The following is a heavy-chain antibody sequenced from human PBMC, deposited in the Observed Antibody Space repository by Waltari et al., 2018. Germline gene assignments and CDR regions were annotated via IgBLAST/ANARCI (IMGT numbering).Heavy chain of an antibody. V-gene: IGHV3-30-3*01. J-gene: IGHJ4*02. CDR2: ISYDGSNK. CDR1: GFSLSGCA. Sequence: QVQLVKSGGGVVQPGRSLRLSCAAPGFSLSGCARHWVRQAPGKGLEWVAVISYDGSNKYYADSVKGRFTISRDNSKNTLYLQMNSLRAEDTAVYYCARDYATPGTFDYWGQGTLVTVSS. CDR3: ARDYATPGTFDY. D-gene: IGHD2-15*01.